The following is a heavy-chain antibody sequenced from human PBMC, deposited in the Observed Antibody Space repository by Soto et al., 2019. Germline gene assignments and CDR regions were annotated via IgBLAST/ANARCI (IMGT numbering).Heavy chain of an antibody. CDR3: ARGHSSGYNWFDP. Sequence: GGSLRLSCAASGFTFSNFGMHWVRQAPGKGLAWVAAISYDGNIKYYADSVKGRFTISRDNSKNTLFLQMNSLRAEDTAVYYCARGHSSGYNWFDPWGQGTLVTVSS. CDR2: ISYDGNIK. J-gene: IGHJ5*02. V-gene: IGHV3-30*03. CDR1: GFTFSNFG. D-gene: IGHD6-19*01.